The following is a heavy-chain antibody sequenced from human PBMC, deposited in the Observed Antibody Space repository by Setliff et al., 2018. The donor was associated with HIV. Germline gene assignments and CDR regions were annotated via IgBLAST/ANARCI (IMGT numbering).Heavy chain of an antibody. J-gene: IGHJ4*02. Sequence: ASVKVSCKASGYTFTDYYLHWVRQAPGQGLEWMGWINPNNDDTKSAQKFQGRVTMTRDTSISTAYMELSSLRSDDTAVYYCARDRLPKWGSHYTYWGQGTMVTV. CDR2: INPNNDDT. V-gene: IGHV1-2*02. D-gene: IGHD3-3*01. CDR3: ARDRLPKWGSHYTY. CDR1: GYTFTDYY.